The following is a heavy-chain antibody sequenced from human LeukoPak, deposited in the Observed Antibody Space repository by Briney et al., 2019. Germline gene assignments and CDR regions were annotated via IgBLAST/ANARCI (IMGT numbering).Heavy chain of an antibody. CDR2: ISYDGSNK. D-gene: IGHD4-17*01. Sequence: PGGSLRLSCAASGFTFSSYGMHWVRQAPGKGLEWVAVISYDGSNKYYADSVKGRFTISRDNSKNTLYLQMNSLRAEDTAVYYCAKDVGGDYGPGYGMDVWGQGTTVTVSS. CDR1: GFTFSSYG. V-gene: IGHV3-30*18. CDR3: AKDVGGDYGPGYGMDV. J-gene: IGHJ6*02.